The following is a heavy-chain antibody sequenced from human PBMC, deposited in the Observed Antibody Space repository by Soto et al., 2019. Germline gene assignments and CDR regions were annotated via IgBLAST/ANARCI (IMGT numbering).Heavy chain of an antibody. CDR3: AKDLTGGPTYYDFWSGYSPVDY. CDR2: ISGSGGST. V-gene: IGHV3-23*01. D-gene: IGHD3-3*01. CDR1: GFTFSSYA. Sequence: PGGSLRLSCAASGFTFSSYAMSWVRQAPGKGLEWVSAISGSGGSTYYADSVKGRFTIFRDNSKNTLCLQMNSLRAEDTAVYYCAKDLTGGPTYYDFWSGYSPVDYWGLGTLVTVSS. J-gene: IGHJ4*02.